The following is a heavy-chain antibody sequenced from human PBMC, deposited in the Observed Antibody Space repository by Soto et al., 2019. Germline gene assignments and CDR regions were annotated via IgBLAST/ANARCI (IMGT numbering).Heavy chain of an antibody. Sequence: SETLSLTCTVSGGSISSYYWSWIRQPPGKGLEWIGYIYYSGSTNYNPSLKSRVTISVDTSKNQFSLKLSSVTAADTAVYYCARVPHLYYYGSGSYSRWFDPWGQGTLVTVS. CDR2: IYYSGST. V-gene: IGHV4-59*01. CDR3: ARVPHLYYYGSGSYSRWFDP. D-gene: IGHD3-10*01. CDR1: GGSISSYY. J-gene: IGHJ5*02.